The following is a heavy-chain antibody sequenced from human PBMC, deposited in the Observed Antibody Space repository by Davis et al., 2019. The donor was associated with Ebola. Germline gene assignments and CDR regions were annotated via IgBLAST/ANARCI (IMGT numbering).Heavy chain of an antibody. V-gene: IGHV1-8*01. J-gene: IGHJ4*02. CDR3: AREIKRAEQGSFFEN. CDR2: MNPNSGNT. D-gene: IGHD3-16*02. Sequence: ASVKVSCKASGYTFNKYDIAWVRPASGQGLEWMGWMNPNSGNTGYAQNFQGRVTMTRNTSINTAYMQLSSLRSEDSAVYYCAREIKRAEQGSFFENWGQGTLVTVSS. CDR1: GYTFNKYD.